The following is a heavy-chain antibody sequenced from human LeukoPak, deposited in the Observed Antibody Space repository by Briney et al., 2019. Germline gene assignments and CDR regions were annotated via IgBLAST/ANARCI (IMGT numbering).Heavy chain of an antibody. Sequence: ASVKVSCKASGYTFTNYGLSWVRQAPGQGLEWMGWISAYSGNTNYAQKLQGRVTMTTDTSTSTAYMELRSLRSDDTAVYYCARDPTTTEAHDYWGQGTLVTVSS. CDR2: ISAYSGNT. V-gene: IGHV1-18*01. CDR1: GYTFTNYG. D-gene: IGHD1-1*01. J-gene: IGHJ4*02. CDR3: ARDPTTTEAHDY.